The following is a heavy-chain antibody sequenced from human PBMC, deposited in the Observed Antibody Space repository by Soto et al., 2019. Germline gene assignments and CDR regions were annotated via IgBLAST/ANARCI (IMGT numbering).Heavy chain of an antibody. Sequence: HPGGSLRLSCAASGFTFSSYGMHWVRQAPGKGLEWVAVIWYDGSNKYYADSVKGRFTISRDNSKNTLYLQMNSLRAEDTAVYYCARDRWQQLVRWYFDYWGQGTLVTVSS. CDR2: IWYDGSNK. J-gene: IGHJ4*02. CDR1: GFTFSSYG. V-gene: IGHV3-33*01. CDR3: ARDRWQQLVRWYFDY. D-gene: IGHD6-13*01.